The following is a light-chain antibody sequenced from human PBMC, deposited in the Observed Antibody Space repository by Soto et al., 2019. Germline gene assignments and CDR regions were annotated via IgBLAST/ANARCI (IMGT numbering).Light chain of an antibody. CDR2: GAS. V-gene: IGKV1-12*01. Sequence: DLQMAQAPSSVSASVGDGVTITCRASQGLTNWVAWYQQKPGKPPKLLIHGASTLQGGVPSRFSGSGSGTDFTLTITNLQPEDFATYFCQQAHSFPYTFGQGTKLEIK. J-gene: IGKJ2*01. CDR1: QGLTNW. CDR3: QQAHSFPYT.